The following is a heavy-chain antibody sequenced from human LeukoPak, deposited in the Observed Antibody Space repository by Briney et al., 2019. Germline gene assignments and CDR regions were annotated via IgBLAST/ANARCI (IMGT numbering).Heavy chain of an antibody. D-gene: IGHD3-22*01. J-gene: IGHJ4*02. V-gene: IGHV3-49*02. Sequence: GGSLRLSCTGSGFTFGGYLMSWVRQAPGKGLEWVGFIRSQEYGGTTESAASVKDRFIISRDDSKSVAYLQMDSLKTEDTAVYYCARDSGLYHDSSGYGDYWGQGTLVTVSS. CDR2: IRSQEYGGTT. CDR1: GFTFGGYL. CDR3: ARDSGLYHDSSGYGDY.